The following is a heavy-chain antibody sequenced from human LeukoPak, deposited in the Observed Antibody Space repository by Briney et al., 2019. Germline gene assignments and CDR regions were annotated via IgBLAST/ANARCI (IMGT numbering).Heavy chain of an antibody. CDR1: GFTFSSYW. Sequence: GGSLRLSCAASGFTFSSYWMSWVRQAPGKGLEWVANIKQDGSEKYYVDSVKGRFTISRDNAKNSLYLQMNSLRAEDTAVYYCARDPRYDFWSGKRGFDYWGQGTLVTVSS. CDR3: ARDPRYDFWSGKRGFDY. CDR2: IKQDGSEK. D-gene: IGHD3-3*01. V-gene: IGHV3-7*01. J-gene: IGHJ4*02.